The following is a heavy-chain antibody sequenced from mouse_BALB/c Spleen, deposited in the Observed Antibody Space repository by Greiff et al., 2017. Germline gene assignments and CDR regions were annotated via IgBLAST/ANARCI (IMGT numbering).Heavy chain of an antibody. CDR3: ARGDFTTVVAPDY. Sequence: VQLVESGAELVRPGSSVKISCKASGYAFSSYWMNWVKQRPGQGLEWIGQIYPGDGDTNYNGKFKGKATLTADKSSSTAYMQLSSLTSEDSAVYFCARGDFTTVVAPDYWGQGTTLTVSS. D-gene: IGHD1-1*01. CDR1: GYAFSSYW. CDR2: IYPGDGDT. V-gene: IGHV1-80*01. J-gene: IGHJ2*01.